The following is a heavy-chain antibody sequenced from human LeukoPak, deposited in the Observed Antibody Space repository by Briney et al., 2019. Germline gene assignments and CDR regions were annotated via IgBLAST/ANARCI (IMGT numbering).Heavy chain of an antibody. V-gene: IGHV4-59*01. Sequence: SETLSLTCTVSGGSFSSYYWSWIRRPPGRGLEWIGYIYYSGSTDYNPSLKSRVTISLDTPKNQFSLKLGSVTAADTAVYYCARAVITFGGIVAKGFDYWGQGTLVTVSS. CDR1: GGSFSSYY. CDR3: ARAVITFGGIVAKGFDY. CDR2: IYYSGST. D-gene: IGHD3-16*02. J-gene: IGHJ4*02.